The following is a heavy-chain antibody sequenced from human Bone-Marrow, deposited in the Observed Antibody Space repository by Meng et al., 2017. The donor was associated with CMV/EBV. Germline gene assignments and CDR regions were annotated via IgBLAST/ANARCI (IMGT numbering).Heavy chain of an antibody. CDR1: SGSISSGDYY. V-gene: IGHV4-30-4*08. Sequence: SETLSLTCTVSSGSISSGDYYWSWIRQPPGKGLEWIGYIYDSGSTYYNPSLKSRVTISLDTSKNQFSLKLSSVTAADTAVYYCAREGRYCSSTSCSTRFDPCGQGTLVTVSS. D-gene: IGHD2-2*01. CDR2: IYDSGST. J-gene: IGHJ5*02. CDR3: AREGRYCSSTSCSTRFDP.